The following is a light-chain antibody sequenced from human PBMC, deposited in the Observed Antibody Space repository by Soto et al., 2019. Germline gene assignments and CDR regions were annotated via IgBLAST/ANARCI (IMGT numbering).Light chain of an antibody. J-gene: IGKJ5*01. V-gene: IGKV3-11*01. Sequence: EILFTQSPATLSLSPGERATLSCRASQSVRRYLAWYQQKTGQAPRLLIYDASNRDTGIPARFSGSGSWTDFTLTISRLEPEDFSVFFCQQYGTSEIIFGQGTRLEIK. CDR3: QQYGTSEII. CDR1: QSVRRY. CDR2: DAS.